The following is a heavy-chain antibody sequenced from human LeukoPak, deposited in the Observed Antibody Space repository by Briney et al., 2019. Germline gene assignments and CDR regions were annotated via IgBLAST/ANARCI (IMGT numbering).Heavy chain of an antibody. CDR2: ISSSSSTI. CDR3: AKDPPYSSSWYGEDYFDY. D-gene: IGHD6-13*01. CDR1: GFTFSSYS. Sequence: GGSLRLSCAASGFTFSSYSMNWVRQAPGKGLEWVSYISSSSSTIYYADSVKGRFTISRDNSKNTLYLQMNSLRAEDTAVYYCAKDPPYSSSWYGEDYFDYWGQGTLVTVSS. V-gene: IGHV3-48*01. J-gene: IGHJ4*02.